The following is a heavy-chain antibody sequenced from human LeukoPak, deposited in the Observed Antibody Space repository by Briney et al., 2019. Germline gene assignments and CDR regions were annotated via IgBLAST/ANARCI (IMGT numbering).Heavy chain of an antibody. CDR1: GYTFTSHC. CDR2: INPSGGST. CDR3: ATESTTSHATFDY. J-gene: IGHJ4*02. Sequence: ASVKVSCKASGYTFTSHCMHWVRQAPGQGLEWMGIINPSGGSTSYAQKFQGRVTMTRDIATSTVSMELSSLRSEDTAVYYCATESTTSHATFDYWGQGTLVTVSS. V-gene: IGHV1-46*01. D-gene: IGHD5/OR15-5a*01.